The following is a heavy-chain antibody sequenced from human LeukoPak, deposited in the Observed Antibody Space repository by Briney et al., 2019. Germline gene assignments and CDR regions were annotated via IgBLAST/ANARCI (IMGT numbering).Heavy chain of an antibody. J-gene: IGHJ4*02. CDR1: GGSFGAYY. CDR2: INHSGSS. CDR3: ARGYSSSRYAY. D-gene: IGHD6-13*01. V-gene: IGHV4-34*01. Sequence: SETLSLTCTVYGGSFGAYYWSWLRQPPGKGLEWIGEINHSGSSDYNPSLKSRVTISVDKSKNQFSLKLSSVTAADTAVYYCARGYSSSRYAYWGQGTLVTVSS.